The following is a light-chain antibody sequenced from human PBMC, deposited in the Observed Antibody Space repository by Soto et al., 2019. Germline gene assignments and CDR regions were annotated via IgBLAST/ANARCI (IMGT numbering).Light chain of an antibody. V-gene: IGLV2-8*01. CDR3: KSYAGRNTYV. CDR1: TNEIGGYVC. CDR2: EVV. J-gene: IGLJ1*01. Sequence: QSVLTQPPSASASPGQTVTISCTGTTNEIGGYVCVSWYQHHPGKAPRLIIYEVVQRPSGVPDRFSGSKSRNTASLTASGLKAADEADYFCKSYAGRNTYVFGSGTKVTVL.